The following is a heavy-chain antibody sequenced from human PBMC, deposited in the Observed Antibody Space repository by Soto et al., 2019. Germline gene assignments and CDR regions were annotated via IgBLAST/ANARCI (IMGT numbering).Heavy chain of an antibody. CDR1: GDSVSSPYY. D-gene: IGHD6-19*01. J-gene: IGHJ4*02. V-gene: IGHV4-4*02. CDR2: VFHTGTT. Sequence: QVQLQESGPGLVKPSGTLSLTCAVSGDSVSSPYYWCWVRQPPGKGLEWIGEVFHTGTTSYNPSPRXXVTISMDKSNNQFSLDLSSVTAADTAVYYCARSAGWYAVHSWGPGTPVIVSS. CDR3: ARSAGWYAVHS.